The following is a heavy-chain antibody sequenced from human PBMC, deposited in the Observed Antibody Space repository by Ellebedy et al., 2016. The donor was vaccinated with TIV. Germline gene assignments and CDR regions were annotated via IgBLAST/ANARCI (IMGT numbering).Heavy chain of an antibody. D-gene: IGHD3-10*01. CDR2: ISYDGSKN. CDR1: GFTFSYYA. V-gene: IGHV3-30-3*01. J-gene: IGHJ6*02. Sequence: GESLKISCAASGFTFSYYAMHWVRQAPGKGLEWVAVISYDGSKNYYADSVKGRFTISRDNSKNTLYLQMNSLRAEDTAVYYCARDRGYGMDVWGQGTTVTVSS. CDR3: ARDRGYGMDV.